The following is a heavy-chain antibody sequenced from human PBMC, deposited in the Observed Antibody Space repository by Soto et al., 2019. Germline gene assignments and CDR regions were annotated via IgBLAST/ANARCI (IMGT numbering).Heavy chain of an antibody. CDR1: GYTFTSYA. D-gene: IGHD5-12*01. V-gene: IGHV1-3*01. CDR2: FNAGNGNT. J-gene: IGHJ4*02. Sequence: ASLKVSCKASGYTFTSYALHWVRQPPGQRLKGMGWFNAGNGNTTYYQKLQGRVTITRDTAATTAYMELSSLRSEDTAVYYCSRTPPLEWLRRGPRSDFDYWGQRTLVTVSS. CDR3: SRTPPLEWLRRGPRSDFDY.